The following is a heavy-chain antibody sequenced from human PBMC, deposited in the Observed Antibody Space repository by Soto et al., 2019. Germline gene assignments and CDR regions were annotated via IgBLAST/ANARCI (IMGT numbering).Heavy chain of an antibody. Sequence: SETLSLTCNVSGESISGGGYYWSWIRHHPGKGLEWIGYIYDSESAYYNPSLKSRVTISMDTSKNHFAMRLSSVTAADTAVYYCARNVVATIQLEFLGQGTLVTVSS. J-gene: IGHJ4*02. D-gene: IGHD5-12*01. CDR1: GESISGGGYY. CDR2: IYDSESA. V-gene: IGHV4-31*03. CDR3: ARNVVATIQLEF.